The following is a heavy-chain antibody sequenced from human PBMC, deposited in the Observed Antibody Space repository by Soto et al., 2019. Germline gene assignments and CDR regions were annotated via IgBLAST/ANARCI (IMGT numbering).Heavy chain of an antibody. J-gene: IGHJ4*02. CDR3: ARLYLAATITSLDY. CDR2: ISYDGSNK. CDR1: GFTFSSYA. Sequence: PGGSLRLSCAASGFTFSSYAMHWVRQAPGKGLEWVAVISYDGSNKYYADSVKGRFTISRDNSKNTLYLQMNSLRAEDTAVYYCARLYLAATITSLDYWGQGTLVTVSS. D-gene: IGHD5-12*01. V-gene: IGHV3-30-3*01.